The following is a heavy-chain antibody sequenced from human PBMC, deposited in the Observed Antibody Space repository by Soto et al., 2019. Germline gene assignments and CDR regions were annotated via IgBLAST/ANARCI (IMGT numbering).Heavy chain of an antibody. J-gene: IGHJ4*02. D-gene: IGHD6-19*01. V-gene: IGHV4-59*01. Sequence: QVQLPESGPGLVKPSETLSLSCSVSGGTTSSFYWSWIRQSPGKGLEWIGYVHYTGSTDYNPSFKSRVTISMDTSKNEFSLKMTSATAADTAVYYCARDPNGWNYFDFWGQGILVTVS. CDR1: GGTTSSFY. CDR2: VHYTGST. CDR3: ARDPNGWNYFDF.